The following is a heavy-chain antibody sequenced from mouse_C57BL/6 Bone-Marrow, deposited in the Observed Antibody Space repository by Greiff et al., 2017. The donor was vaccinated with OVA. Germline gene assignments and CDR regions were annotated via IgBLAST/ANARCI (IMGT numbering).Heavy chain of an antibody. D-gene: IGHD2-4*01. V-gene: IGHV1-18*01. CDR1: GYTFTDYN. CDR3: ARSEDYDGDWYFDV. CDR2: INPNNGGT. J-gene: IGHJ1*03. Sequence: EVQLQQSGPELVKPGASVKIPCKASGYTFTDYNMDWVKQSHGKSLEWIGDINPNNGGTIYNQKFKGKATLTVDKSSSTAYMELRSLTSEDTAVYYCARSEDYDGDWYFDVWGTGTTVTVSS.